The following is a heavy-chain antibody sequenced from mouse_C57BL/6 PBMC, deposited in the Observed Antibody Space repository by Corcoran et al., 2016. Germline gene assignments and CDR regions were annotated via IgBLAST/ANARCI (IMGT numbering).Heavy chain of an antibody. Sequence: EVQLQQSGPELVKPGASVKISCKASGYTFTDYYMNWVKQSHGKSLEWIGDINPNNGGTSYNQKFKGKATLTVDKSSSTAYMELRSLTSEDSAVYYCASRDSYAMDYWGQGTSVTVSS. D-gene: IGHD2-13*01. CDR3: ASRDSYAMDY. V-gene: IGHV1-26*01. J-gene: IGHJ4*01. CDR1: GYTFTDYY. CDR2: INPNNGGT.